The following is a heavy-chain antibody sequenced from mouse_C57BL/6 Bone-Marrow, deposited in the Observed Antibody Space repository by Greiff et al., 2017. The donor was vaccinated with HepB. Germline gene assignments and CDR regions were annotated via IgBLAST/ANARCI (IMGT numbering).Heavy chain of an antibody. J-gene: IGHJ2*01. Sequence: VQLQQPGAELVRPGSSVKLSCKASGYTFTSYWMHWVKQRPIQGLEWIGNIDPSDSETHYNQKFKDKATLTVDKSSSTAYMQLSSLTSEDSAVYYCARPGVTTFYFDYWGQGTTLTVSS. CDR2: IDPSDSET. D-gene: IGHD2-2*01. V-gene: IGHV1-52*01. CDR3: ARPGVTTFYFDY. CDR1: GYTFTSYW.